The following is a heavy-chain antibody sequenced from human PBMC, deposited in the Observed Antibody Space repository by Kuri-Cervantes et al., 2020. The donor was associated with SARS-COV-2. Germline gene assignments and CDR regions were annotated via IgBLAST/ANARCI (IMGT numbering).Heavy chain of an antibody. CDR2: INPVDGRT. CDR3: ARSPQRITMIAFDP. D-gene: IGHD3-22*01. J-gene: IGHJ5*02. CDR1: GYIFTSYY. V-gene: IGHV1-46*01. Sequence: ASVKVSCKASGYIFTSYYIHWVRQAPGLGLEWMGIINPVDGRTNYAHKFQGRVTMTRDTSTSTAYMGLSSLRSEDTAVYYCARSPQRITMIAFDPWGQGTLVTVSS.